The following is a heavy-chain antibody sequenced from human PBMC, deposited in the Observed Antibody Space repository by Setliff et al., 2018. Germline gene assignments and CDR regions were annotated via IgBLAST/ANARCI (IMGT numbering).Heavy chain of an antibody. Sequence: PGESLKISCAASGFTFSSYEMNLVRQAPGKELEWVSYISSSGSTIFYADSVKGRFTISRDNAKKSLYLQMNSLRAEDTAVYYCACPDILTGLSDYWGQGTLVTVSS. D-gene: IGHD3-9*01. CDR1: GFTFSSYE. CDR3: ACPDILTGLSDY. CDR2: ISSSGSTI. J-gene: IGHJ4*02. V-gene: IGHV3-48*03.